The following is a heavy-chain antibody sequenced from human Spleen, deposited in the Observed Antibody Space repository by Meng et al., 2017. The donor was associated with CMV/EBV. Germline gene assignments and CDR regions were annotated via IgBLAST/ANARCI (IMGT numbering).Heavy chain of an antibody. CDR1: GGSISSYY. V-gene: IGHV4-59*01. CDR3: AREEKYYDILTGSPNGAFDI. Sequence: SETLSLTCTVSGGSISSYYWSWIRQPPGKGLEWIGYIYYSGSTNYNPSLKSRVTISVDTSKNQFSLKLSSVTAAGTAVYYCAREEKYYDILTGSPNGAFDIWGQGTMVTVSS. J-gene: IGHJ3*02. D-gene: IGHD3-9*01. CDR2: IYYSGST.